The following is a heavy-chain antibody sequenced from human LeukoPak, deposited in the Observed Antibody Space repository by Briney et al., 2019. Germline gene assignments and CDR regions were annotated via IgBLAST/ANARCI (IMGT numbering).Heavy chain of an antibody. CDR1: GFTFSSYA. CDR3: AKSFGPVIAAAGTGAD. CDR2: ISGSGVNT. V-gene: IGHV3-23*01. J-gene: IGHJ4*02. D-gene: IGHD6-13*01. Sequence: GGSLRLSYAASGFTFSSYAMNWVRQAPGKGLEWVSAISGSGVNTDHADSVKGRFTISRDNSKNTLYLQMNSLRVEDTAVYYCAKSFGPVIAAAGTGADWGQGTLVTVSS.